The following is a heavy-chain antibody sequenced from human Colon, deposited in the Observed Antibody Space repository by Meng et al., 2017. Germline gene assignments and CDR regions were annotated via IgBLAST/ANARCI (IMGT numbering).Heavy chain of an antibody. CDR3: ARASYGSGSPLGESWFDP. CDR1: GESISSSDSY. V-gene: IGHV4-39*07. J-gene: IGHJ5*02. CDR2: IGHSGFT. D-gene: IGHD3-10*01. Sequence: QVQLQESGPGLVKPSETLSLTCSVSGESISSSDSYWGRIRQSPGKGLEWIGSIGHSGFTYYTPSLESRVTVSVDTSKNQFSLKLSSVTAADTAVYYCARASYGSGSPLGESWFDPWGQGTLVTVSS.